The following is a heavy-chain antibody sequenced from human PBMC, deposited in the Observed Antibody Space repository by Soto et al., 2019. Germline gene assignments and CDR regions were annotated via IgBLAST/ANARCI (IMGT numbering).Heavy chain of an antibody. J-gene: IGHJ3*02. Sequence: GVSIRVSSSAAELKCGGYGRHWVRQAPGKGLEWVAVIWYDGSNKYYADSVKGRFTISRDNSKNTLYLQMNSLRAEDTAVYYCARDHGSNIWGQGTMVTVSS. CDR3: ARDHGSNI. CDR2: IWYDGSNK. V-gene: IGHV3-33*01. CDR1: ELKCGGYG.